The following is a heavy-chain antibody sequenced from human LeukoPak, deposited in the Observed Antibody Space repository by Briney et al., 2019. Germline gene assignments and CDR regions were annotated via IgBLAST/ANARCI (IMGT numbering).Heavy chain of an antibody. D-gene: IGHD5-18*01. CDR2: ISTGGDYK. J-gene: IGHJ2*01. V-gene: IGHV3-21*01. CDR1: GFTFSRYA. CDR3: AKDADTATIIYWYFDL. Sequence: PGGSLRLSCAASGFTFSRYAMNWVRQAPGKGLEWVSYISTGGDYKFYADSLKGRFTVSRDNAKNTLYLQLNSLRTEDTAVYYCAKDADTATIIYWYFDLWGRGTLVTVSS.